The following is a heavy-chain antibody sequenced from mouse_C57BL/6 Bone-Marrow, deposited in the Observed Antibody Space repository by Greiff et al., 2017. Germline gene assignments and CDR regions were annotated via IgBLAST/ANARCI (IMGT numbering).Heavy chain of an antibody. CDR2: IDPSDSYT. Sequence: QVQLQQPGAELVRPGTSVKLSCKASGYTFTSYWMHWVKQRPGQGLEWIGVIDPSDSYTNYNQKFKGKATLTVDTSSSTAYMQLSSLTSEDSAGYYCARRTGYFDYWGQGTTLTVSS. CDR3: ARRTGYFDY. CDR1: GYTFTSYW. J-gene: IGHJ2*01. D-gene: IGHD4-1*01. V-gene: IGHV1-59*01.